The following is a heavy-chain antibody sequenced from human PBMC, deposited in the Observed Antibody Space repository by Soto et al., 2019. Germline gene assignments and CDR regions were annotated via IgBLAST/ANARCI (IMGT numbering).Heavy chain of an antibody. CDR3: ARFSYNWNEDFDY. Sequence: EVQLVESGGGLVKPGGSLRLSCAASGFTVSSYSMNWVRQAPGKGLEWVSSISSSSSYIYYADSVKGRFTISRDNAKNSLYLQMNSLRAEDTAVYYCARFSYNWNEDFDYCGQGTLVTVSS. J-gene: IGHJ4*02. V-gene: IGHV3-21*01. CDR2: ISSSSSYI. CDR1: GFTVSSYS. D-gene: IGHD1-1*01.